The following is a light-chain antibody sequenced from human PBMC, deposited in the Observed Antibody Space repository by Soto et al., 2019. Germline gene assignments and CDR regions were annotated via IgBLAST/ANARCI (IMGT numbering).Light chain of an antibody. J-gene: IGKJ1*01. CDR3: QQYNNWPWT. V-gene: IGKV3-15*01. CDR2: GAS. CDR1: QSISYT. Sequence: IVMTQSPATLSVSPGGRATLSFRASQSISYTLAWYQQKPGQAPRLLIHGASTRATGFPAGFSGSGSGTDFTLTISSLQSEDFAVYYCQQYNNWPWTFGQGTKVDIK.